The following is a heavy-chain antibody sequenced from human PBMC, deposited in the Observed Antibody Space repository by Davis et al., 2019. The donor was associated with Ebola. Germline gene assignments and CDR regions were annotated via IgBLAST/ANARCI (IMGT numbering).Heavy chain of an antibody. CDR1: GFVFRNYV. J-gene: IGHJ3*02. CDR2: LGTSADT. Sequence: PGGSLRLSCAASGFVFRNYVMSWVRQAPGKGLEWVSTLGTSADTYYADSVKGRFAISRDNSKNTLYLQMSGLRVEDTAMYYCAKDTSNIWFDIWGQGTNVTVSS. D-gene: IGHD1-26*01. V-gene: IGHV3-23*01. CDR3: AKDTSNIWFDI.